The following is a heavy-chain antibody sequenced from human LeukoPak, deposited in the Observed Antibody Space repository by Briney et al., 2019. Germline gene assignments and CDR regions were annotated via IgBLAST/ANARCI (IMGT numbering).Heavy chain of an antibody. V-gene: IGHV1-69*05. Sequence: SVQVSCKASGGTFSSYAISWVRQAPGQGLEWMGGIIPIFGTANYAQKFQGRVTITTDESTSTAYMELSSLRSEDTAVYYCASPGELLPDSYYFDYWGQGTLVTVSS. D-gene: IGHD3-10*01. CDR1: GGTFSSYA. J-gene: IGHJ4*02. CDR3: ASPGELLPDSYYFDY. CDR2: IIPIFGTA.